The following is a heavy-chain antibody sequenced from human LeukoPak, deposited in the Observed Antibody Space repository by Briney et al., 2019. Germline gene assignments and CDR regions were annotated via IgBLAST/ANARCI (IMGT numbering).Heavy chain of an antibody. J-gene: IGHJ3*02. CDR3: ARGGSSWDFAFDI. Sequence: GGSLRLSCAASGFTFSDYGMSWVRQAPGKGLEWVSSISTTSSYIYYADSVKGRFTISRGNAKNSLYLQMNSLRAEDTAVYYCARGGSSWDFAFDIWGQGTMVTVSS. CDR1: GFTFSDYG. D-gene: IGHD6-13*01. CDR2: ISTTSSYI. V-gene: IGHV3-21*01.